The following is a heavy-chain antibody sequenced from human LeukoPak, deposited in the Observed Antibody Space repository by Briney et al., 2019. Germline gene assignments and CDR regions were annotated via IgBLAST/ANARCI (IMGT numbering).Heavy chain of an antibody. CDR2: TWYDGRNT. D-gene: IGHD3-22*01. J-gene: IGHJ4*02. CDR1: GFTFSSYG. CDR3: ARDRYYYESSGFYYVGYLDY. Sequence: QPGRSLRLSCAASGFTFSSYGMHWVRQTPGKGLEWVAVTWYDGRNTNYADSVKGRFTISRDNSKNTLDLQMNSLRAADTAVYYCARDRYYYESSGFYYVGYLDYWGQGTLVTVSS. V-gene: IGHV3-33*01.